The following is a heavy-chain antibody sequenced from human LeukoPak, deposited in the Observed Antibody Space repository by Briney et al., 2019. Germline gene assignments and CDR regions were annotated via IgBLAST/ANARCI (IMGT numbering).Heavy chain of an antibody. J-gene: IGHJ4*02. D-gene: IGHD2-15*01. CDR2: ISNNGGYT. CDR3: AKQLGYCSDGSCYFPY. Sequence: GGSLRLSCVASVFTFSSSSMSWVRQAPGKGLEWVSAISNNGGYTYYADSVQGRFTISRDNSKSTLCLQMNSLRAEDTAVYYCAKQLGYCSDGSCYFPYWGQGTLVTVSS. CDR1: VFTFSSSS. V-gene: IGHV3-23*01.